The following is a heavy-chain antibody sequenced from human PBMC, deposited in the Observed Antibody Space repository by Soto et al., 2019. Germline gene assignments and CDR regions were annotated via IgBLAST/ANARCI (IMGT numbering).Heavy chain of an antibody. D-gene: IGHD2-2*01. CDR3: AKYQSPGFDP. V-gene: IGHV4-30-4*08. CDR2: ISDSGST. CDR1: GASIGSGDDY. J-gene: IGHJ5*02. Sequence: KPSETLSLTCSASGASIGSGDDYWTWIRQSPGKGLEWIGYISDSGSTFYNPSLRSRLTIALDTSKNHFSLKFNSVTAAGTAVYYCAKYQSPGFDPWGQGIPVTVSS.